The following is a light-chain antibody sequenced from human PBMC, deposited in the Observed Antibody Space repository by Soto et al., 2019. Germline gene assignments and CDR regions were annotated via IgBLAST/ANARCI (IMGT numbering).Light chain of an antibody. CDR2: DAS. V-gene: IGKV3-11*01. Sequence: EIVLTQSPGTLSLSLRERATVSCRASQSVSNKLAWYQQKPGQAPRLLIYDASNRATDIPARFSGSGSGTDFTLTISSLEPEDLAVYYCQXRSNWPRTXGQGTKVDIK. CDR3: QXRSNWPRT. CDR1: QSVSNK. J-gene: IGKJ1*01.